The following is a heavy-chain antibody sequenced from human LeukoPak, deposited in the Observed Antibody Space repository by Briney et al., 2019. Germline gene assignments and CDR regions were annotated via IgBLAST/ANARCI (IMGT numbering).Heavy chain of an antibody. D-gene: IGHD3-9*01. V-gene: IGHV1-69*04. CDR2: IIPILGIA. CDR3: ARGRRYFDWLAAFDI. Sequence: SVKVSCKASGGTFSSYAISWVRQAPGQGLEWMGRIIPILGIANYAQKFQGRVTITADKSTSTAYMELSSLRSEDTAVYYCARGRRYFDWLAAFDIWGQGTMVTVSS. CDR1: GGTFSSYA. J-gene: IGHJ3*02.